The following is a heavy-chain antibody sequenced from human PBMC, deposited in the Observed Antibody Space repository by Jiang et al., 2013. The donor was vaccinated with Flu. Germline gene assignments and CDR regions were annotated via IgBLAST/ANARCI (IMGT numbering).Heavy chain of an antibody. Sequence: GSGLVKPSETLSLTCTFSGGSITSNYWTWIRQPPRERDWSGLDICVTVLLLVTTPPLMSRVTISIDTSKNEVSLKLTSVTPADTAVYYCARGSDVWAWKSDLWGRGTLVTVSS. CDR1: GGSITSNY. CDR2: CVTVLLL. V-gene: IGHV4-59*13. D-gene: IGHD3/OR15-3a*01. CDR3: ARGSDVWAWKSDL. J-gene: IGHJ2*01.